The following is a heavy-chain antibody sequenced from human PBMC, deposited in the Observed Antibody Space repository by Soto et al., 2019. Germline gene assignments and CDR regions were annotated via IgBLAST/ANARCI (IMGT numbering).Heavy chain of an antibody. V-gene: IGHV4-39*01. Sequence: QLQLQESGPGLVKPSETLSLTCTVSGGSISSSSYYWGWIRQPPGKGLEGIGSIYYSGSTYYNPSLKSRVTISVDTSKNQFSLKLSSVTAADTAVYYCATLPREWMVRGVIGWGQGTLVTVSS. CDR2: IYYSGST. CDR1: GGSISSSSYY. CDR3: ATLPREWMVRGVIG. D-gene: IGHD3-10*01. J-gene: IGHJ4*02.